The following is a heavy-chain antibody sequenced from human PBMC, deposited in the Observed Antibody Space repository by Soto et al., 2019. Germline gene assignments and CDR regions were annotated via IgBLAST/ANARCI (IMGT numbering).Heavy chain of an antibody. CDR3: ARHVGYEPFDY. Sequence: QLQLQESGPGLVKPSETLSLTCTVSGGSISSSSYYWGWIRQPPGKGLEWIGSIYYSGSTYYNPSLKSRVTISVDTSKNQFSLKLSSVTAADTAVYYCARHVGYEPFDYWGQGTLVTVSS. CDR2: IYYSGST. CDR1: GGSISSSSYY. V-gene: IGHV4-39*01. D-gene: IGHD5-12*01. J-gene: IGHJ4*02.